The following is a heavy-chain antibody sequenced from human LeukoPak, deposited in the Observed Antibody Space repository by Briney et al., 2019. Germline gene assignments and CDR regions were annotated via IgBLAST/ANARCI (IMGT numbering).Heavy chain of an antibody. Sequence: GGSLRLSCAASGFTFSSYAMSWVRQAPGKGLEWVSAISGSSGSTYYADSVKGLFTISRDNSKNTRYLQMNSLRAEDTAVYYCAKPLVREDPFNWGQGTLVTVSS. V-gene: IGHV3-23*01. CDR2: ISGSSGST. D-gene: IGHD3-10*01. CDR1: GFTFSSYA. CDR3: AKPLVREDPFN. J-gene: IGHJ4*02.